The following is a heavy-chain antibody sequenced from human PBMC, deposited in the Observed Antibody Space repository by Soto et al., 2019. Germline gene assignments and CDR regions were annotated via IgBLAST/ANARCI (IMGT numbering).Heavy chain of an antibody. Sequence: PGESLKISCKGSGYSFTSYWIGWVRQMPGKGLEWMGIIYPGDSDTRYSPSFQGQVTISADKSISTAYLQWSSLKASDTAMYYCARQDIVVVPADPGTFYYYGMDVWGQGTTVTVSS. CDR2: IYPGDSDT. CDR1: GYSFTSYW. V-gene: IGHV5-51*01. CDR3: ARQDIVVVPADPGTFYYYGMDV. J-gene: IGHJ6*02. D-gene: IGHD2-2*01.